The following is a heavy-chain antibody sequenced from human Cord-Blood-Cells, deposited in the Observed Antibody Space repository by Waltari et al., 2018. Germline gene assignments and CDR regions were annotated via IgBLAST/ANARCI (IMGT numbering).Heavy chain of an antibody. D-gene: IGHD3-3*01. Sequence: QVQLQQWGAGLLKPSETLSLTCAVSGGSFSGYYWSCIRQPPGKGLEWIGEINHSGSTNYNPSLKSRVTISVDTSKNQFSLKLSSVTAADTAVYYCANSLRFLEWLLYFDYWGQGTLVTVSS. CDR3: ANSLRFLEWLLYFDY. CDR1: GGSFSGYY. CDR2: INHSGST. V-gene: IGHV4-34*01. J-gene: IGHJ4*02.